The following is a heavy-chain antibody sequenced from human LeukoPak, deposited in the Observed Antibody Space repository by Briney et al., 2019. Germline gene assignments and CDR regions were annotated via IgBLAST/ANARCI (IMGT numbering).Heavy chain of an antibody. CDR1: GASISNSDFY. CDR2: LYYGGSL. Sequence: SETLSLTCTVSGASISNSDFYWGWIRQPPGKGLEWIGTLYYGGSLLYNASLTSRVSMSVETSKNQFSLRLSSVTAADTAVYYCARVNDCSGSSCFSRWFDPWGQGTLITVSS. CDR3: ARVNDCSGSSCFSRWFDP. J-gene: IGHJ5*02. D-gene: IGHD2-15*01. V-gene: IGHV4-39*07.